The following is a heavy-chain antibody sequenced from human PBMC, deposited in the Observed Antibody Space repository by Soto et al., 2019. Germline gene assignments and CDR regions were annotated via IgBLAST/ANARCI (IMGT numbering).Heavy chain of an antibody. Sequence: GGSLRLSCAASGFTFSSYAMHWVRQAPGKGLEWVAVISYDGSNKYYADSVKGRFTISRDNSKNTLYLQMNSLRAEDTAVYYCASSYSGSYSFDYWGQGTLVTVSS. D-gene: IGHD1-26*01. CDR1: GFTFSSYA. CDR3: ASSYSGSYSFDY. J-gene: IGHJ4*02. V-gene: IGHV3-30-3*01. CDR2: ISYDGSNK.